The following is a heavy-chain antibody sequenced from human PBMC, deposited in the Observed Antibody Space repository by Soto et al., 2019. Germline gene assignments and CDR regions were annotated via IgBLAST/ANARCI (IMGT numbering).Heavy chain of an antibody. V-gene: IGHV3-66*01. Sequence: PGGSLRLSCAASGFTVSSNYMSWVRQAPGKGLEWVSVIYSGGTINYADSVKGRFTISRDNSKNTLYLQMNSLGGEDTAVYFCARGPGNYYFYMDVWGKGTTVTVSS. CDR2: IYSGGTI. CDR3: ARGPGNYYFYMDV. J-gene: IGHJ6*03. CDR1: GFTVSSNY.